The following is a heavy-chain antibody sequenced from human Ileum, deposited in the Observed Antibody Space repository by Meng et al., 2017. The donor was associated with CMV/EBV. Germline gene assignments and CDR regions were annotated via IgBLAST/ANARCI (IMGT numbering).Heavy chain of an antibody. V-gene: IGHV4-61*02. CDR2: IYTSGST. Sequence: TCTVSGGSISSGTYYWSWIRQPAGKELEWIGRIYTSGSTNYNPSLKSRVSISIDTSKNEFSLKLSSVTAADTAVYYCARVALRYFDLWGRGTLVTVSS. CDR1: GGSISSGTYY. J-gene: IGHJ2*01. CDR3: ARVALRYFDL.